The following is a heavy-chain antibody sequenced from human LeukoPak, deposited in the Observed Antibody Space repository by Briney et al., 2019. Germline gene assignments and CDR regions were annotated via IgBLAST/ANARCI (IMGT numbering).Heavy chain of an antibody. CDR2: IYCSGST. D-gene: IGHD4-17*01. J-gene: IGHJ3*02. CDR1: GGSISSYY. Sequence: SETLSLTCTVSGGSISSYYWSWIRQPPGKGLEWIGYIYCSGSTNYNPSLKSRVTISVDTSKNQFSLKLSSVTAADTAVYYCAREGAVTTSVDAFDIWGQGTMVTVSS. V-gene: IGHV4-59*01. CDR3: AREGAVTTSVDAFDI.